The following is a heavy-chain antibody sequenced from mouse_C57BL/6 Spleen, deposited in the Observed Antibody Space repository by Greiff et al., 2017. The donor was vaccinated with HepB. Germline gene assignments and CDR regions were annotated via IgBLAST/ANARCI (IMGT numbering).Heavy chain of an antibody. CDR1: GYSITSGYY. CDR3: AREDGSSYWYFDV. Sequence: EVKLVESGPGLVKPSQSLSLTCSVTGYSITSGYYWNWIRQFPGNNLEWMGYISYDGSNNYNPSLKNRISITRDTSKNQFFLKLNSVTTEDTATYYCAREDGSSYWYFDVWGTGTTVTVSS. J-gene: IGHJ1*03. CDR2: ISYDGSN. V-gene: IGHV3-6*01. D-gene: IGHD1-1*01.